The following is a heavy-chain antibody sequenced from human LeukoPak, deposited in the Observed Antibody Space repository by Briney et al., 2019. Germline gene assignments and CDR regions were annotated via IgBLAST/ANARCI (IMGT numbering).Heavy chain of an antibody. Sequence: KPSETLSLTCTVSGGSISSYYWSWIRQPPGKGLEWIGYIYYSGSTNYNPSLKSRVTISVDTSKNQFSLKLSSVTAADTAVYYCARTQYYGSGNWFDPWGQGTLVTVSS. J-gene: IGHJ5*02. V-gene: IGHV4-59*01. CDR3: ARTQYYGSGNWFDP. D-gene: IGHD3-10*01. CDR2: IYYSGST. CDR1: GGSISSYY.